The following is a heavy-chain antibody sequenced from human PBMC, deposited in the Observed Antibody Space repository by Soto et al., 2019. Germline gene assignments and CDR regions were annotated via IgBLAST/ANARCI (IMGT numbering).Heavy chain of an antibody. CDR2: INHSGST. J-gene: IGHJ5*02. CDR1: GGSFSAYY. Sequence: QVQLQQWGAGLLKPSETLSLTCAVYGGSFSAYYWSWIRQPPGKGLEWIGEINHSGSTNYNPSLKSRVTISVDTSKNQFSLKLTSVTAADTAVFYCARGRAAAGTEGWFDPWGQGTLDTVSS. D-gene: IGHD6-13*01. V-gene: IGHV4-34*01. CDR3: ARGRAAAGTEGWFDP.